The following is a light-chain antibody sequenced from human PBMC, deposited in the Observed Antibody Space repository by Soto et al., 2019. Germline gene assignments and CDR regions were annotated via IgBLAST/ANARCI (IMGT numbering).Light chain of an antibody. Sequence: DIQMTQSPSSLSASVGDRVTIICQASQDIRNYLNWYQQKPGKAPKLLIYDASNLETGVPSRFSGSGSGTHFSFSISRLQPEDVATYYCQQFDNLLTFGGGTKVEIK. CDR2: DAS. V-gene: IGKV1-33*01. CDR3: QQFDNLLT. CDR1: QDIRNY. J-gene: IGKJ4*01.